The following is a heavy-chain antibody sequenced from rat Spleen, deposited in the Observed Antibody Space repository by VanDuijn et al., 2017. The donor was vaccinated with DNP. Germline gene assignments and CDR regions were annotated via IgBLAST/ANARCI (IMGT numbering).Heavy chain of an antibody. CDR2: ISYDGSDT. D-gene: IGHD1-8*01. J-gene: IGHJ3*01. CDR3: VSGTPVPTYNWFAY. Sequence: EVLLVESDGGLVQPGRSLKLSCAVSGITFSDHNMAWVRQAPKKSLEWVATISYDGSDTYYRDSMKGRFTISRDNAKSTLYLQMNSLRSEDTAMYYCVSGTPVPTYNWFAYWGQGTLVTVSS. V-gene: IGHV5-7*01. CDR1: GITFSDHN.